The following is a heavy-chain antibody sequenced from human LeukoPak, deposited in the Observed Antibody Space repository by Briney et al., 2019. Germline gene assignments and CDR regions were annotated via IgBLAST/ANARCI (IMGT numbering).Heavy chain of an antibody. Sequence: ASVKVSCKASGYTFTNNYLHWVRQAPGQGLEWMGMIYPRDGSTNYAQKFQGRVTITADESTSTAYMELSSLRSEDTAVYYCAGVGATWYYYYGMDVWGQGTTVTVSS. J-gene: IGHJ6*02. CDR3: AGVGATWYYYYGMDV. CDR2: IYPRDGST. V-gene: IGHV1-46*01. CDR1: GYTFTNNY. D-gene: IGHD1-26*01.